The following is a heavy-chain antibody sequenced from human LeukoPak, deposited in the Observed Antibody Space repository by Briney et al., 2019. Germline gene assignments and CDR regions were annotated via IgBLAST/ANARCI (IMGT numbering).Heavy chain of an antibody. CDR3: ARARARHTAMVPGRFRGNYFDY. CDR2: IYTSGST. J-gene: IGHJ4*02. D-gene: IGHD5-18*01. Sequence: PSQTLSLTCTVSGGSISSGSYYWSWIRQPAGKGLEWIGRIYTSGSTNYNPSLKSRVTISVDTSKNQFSLKLSSVTAADTAVYYCARARARHTAMVPGRFRGNYFDYWGQGTLVTVSS. V-gene: IGHV4-61*02. CDR1: GGSISSGSYY.